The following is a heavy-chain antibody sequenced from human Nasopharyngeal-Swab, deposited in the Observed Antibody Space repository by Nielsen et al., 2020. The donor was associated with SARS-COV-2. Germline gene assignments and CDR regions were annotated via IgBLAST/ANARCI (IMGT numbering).Heavy chain of an antibody. Sequence: SVKVSCKASGGTFSSYAISWVRQAPGQGLEWKGRIIPILGIANYAQKFQGRVTITADKSTSTAYMELSSLRSEDTAVYYCARGDSYGASWYFDLWGRGTLVTVSS. D-gene: IGHD5-18*01. V-gene: IGHV1-69*04. J-gene: IGHJ2*01. CDR2: IIPILGIA. CDR3: ARGDSYGASWYFDL. CDR1: GGTFSSYA.